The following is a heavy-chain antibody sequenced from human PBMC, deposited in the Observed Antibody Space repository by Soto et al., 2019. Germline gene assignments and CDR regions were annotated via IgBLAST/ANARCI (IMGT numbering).Heavy chain of an antibody. CDR2: IHHSGST. V-gene: IGHV4-39*07. Sequence: SETLSLTCTVSGGSISSGGYYWSWVRQPPGKGLEWIGEIHHSGSTNYNPSLKSRVTISLDKSKNEFSLKVSSVTAADTAVYYCARAGRAVDFDYWGQGALVTVSS. CDR3: ARAGRAVDFDY. D-gene: IGHD6-19*01. J-gene: IGHJ4*02. CDR1: GGSISSGGYY.